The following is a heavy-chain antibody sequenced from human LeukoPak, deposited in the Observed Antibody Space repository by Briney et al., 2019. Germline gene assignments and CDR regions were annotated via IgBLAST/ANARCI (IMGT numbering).Heavy chain of an antibody. J-gene: IGHJ5*02. V-gene: IGHV4-59*01. D-gene: IGHD6-19*01. CDR3: AREYSSGSTWFDP. Sequence: PSETLSLTCTVSGGSISSYYWSWIRQPPGKGPEWIGYIYYSGSTNYNPSLKSRVTISVDTSKNQFSLKLSSVTAADTAVYYCAREYSSGSTWFDPWGQGTLVTVSS. CDR1: GGSISSYY. CDR2: IYYSGST.